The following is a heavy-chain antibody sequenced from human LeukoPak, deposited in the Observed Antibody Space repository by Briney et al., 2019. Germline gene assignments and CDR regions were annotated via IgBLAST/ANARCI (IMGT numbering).Heavy chain of an antibody. J-gene: IGHJ4*02. CDR1: GYTLTELS. Sequence: ASVKVSCKVSGYTLTELSMHRVRQAPGKGLEWMGGFDPEDGETIYAQKFQGRVTMTEDTSTDTAYMELSSLRSEDTAVYYCATDTQYSSSWYTWGYWGQGTLVTVSS. CDR2: FDPEDGET. CDR3: ATDTQYSSSWYTWGY. V-gene: IGHV1-24*01. D-gene: IGHD6-13*01.